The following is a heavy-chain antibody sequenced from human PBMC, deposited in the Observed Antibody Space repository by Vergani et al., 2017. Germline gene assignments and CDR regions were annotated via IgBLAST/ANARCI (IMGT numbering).Heavy chain of an antibody. Sequence: EKQLVQSGSETKKPGESLKISCKGSGYSFTSYWIGWVRQMPGKGLEWMGIIYPGDSDTRYSPSFQGQVTISADKSISTAYLQWSSLKASDTAMYYCARQXVYSSWYDYYGMDVWGQGTTVTVSS. J-gene: IGHJ6*02. V-gene: IGHV5-51*01. CDR2: IYPGDSDT. CDR1: GYSFTSYW. D-gene: IGHD6-13*01. CDR3: ARQXVYSSWYDYYGMDV.